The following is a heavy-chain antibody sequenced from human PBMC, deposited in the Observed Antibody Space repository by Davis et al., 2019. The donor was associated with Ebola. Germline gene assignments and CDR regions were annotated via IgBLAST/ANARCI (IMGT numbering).Heavy chain of an antibody. CDR2: IYHSGTT. J-gene: IGHJ5*02. Sequence: MPSETLSLTCSVSGYSISSDYYWGWIRQPPGKRLEWIANIYHSGTTYYNPSLKSRVTISVDTSKNHFSLKLSSVTAADTAMYYCARRGTSSWYAGWFDPWGQGTLVTVSS. D-gene: IGHD6-13*01. CDR1: GYSISSDYY. V-gene: IGHV4-38-2*02. CDR3: ARRGTSSWYAGWFDP.